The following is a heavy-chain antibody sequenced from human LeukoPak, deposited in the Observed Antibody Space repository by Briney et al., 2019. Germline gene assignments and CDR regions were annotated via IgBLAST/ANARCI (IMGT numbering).Heavy chain of an antibody. CDR1: GGSISSGGYY. D-gene: IGHD3-22*01. CDR2: IYYSGST. V-gene: IGHV4-39*01. CDR3: ARLIYYDSSGYYDY. Sequence: PSETLSLTCTVSGGSISSGGYYWSWIRQPPGKGLEWIGSIYYSGSTYYNPSLKSRVTISVDTSKNQFSLKLSSVTAADTAVYYCARLIYYDSSGYYDYWGQGTLVTVSS. J-gene: IGHJ4*02.